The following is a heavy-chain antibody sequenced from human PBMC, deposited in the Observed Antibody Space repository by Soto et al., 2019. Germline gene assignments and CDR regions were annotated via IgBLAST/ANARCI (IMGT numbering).Heavy chain of an antibody. J-gene: IGHJ4*02. CDR1: GFTFSIHA. CDR3: AKAFRYCSSTSPKRCYFDY. CDR2: ISSSGNNT. D-gene: IGHD2-2*01. Sequence: GGSLRLSCAGSGFTFSIHAMSWVRQAPGKGLEWVSGISSSGNNTYYADSVKGRFTISRDNSRRTLYLQMNSLRAEDTAVYFCAKAFRYCSSTSPKRCYFDYWGQGTLVTVSS. V-gene: IGHV3-23*01.